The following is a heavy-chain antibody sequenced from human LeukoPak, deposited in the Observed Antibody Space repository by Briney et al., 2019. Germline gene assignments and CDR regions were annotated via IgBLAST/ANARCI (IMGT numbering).Heavy chain of an antibody. D-gene: IGHD3-10*01. CDR2: IYHNGNT. J-gene: IGHJ3*02. CDR3: ARGGYYGSGVDAFDI. CDR1: GGSISSVIYY. Sequence: KPSETLSLTCTVSGGSISSVIYYWTWIRQPPGKGLEWIGYIYHNGNTYYNVSLMSRVTISDDRSTNQFSLRLNSVTAADTAVYYCARGGYYGSGVDAFDIWGQGTMVTVSS. V-gene: IGHV4-30-2*01.